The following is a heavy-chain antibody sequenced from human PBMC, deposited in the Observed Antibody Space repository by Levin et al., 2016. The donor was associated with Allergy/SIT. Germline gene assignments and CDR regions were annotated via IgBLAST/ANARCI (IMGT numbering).Heavy chain of an antibody. CDR3: AKAHYGDYVAYYYYGMDV. CDR1: GFTFSSYG. J-gene: IGHJ6*02. D-gene: IGHD4-17*01. CDR2: ISYDGSNK. Sequence: GESLKISCAASGFTFSSYGMHWVRQAPGKGLEWVAVISYDGSNKYYADSVKGRFTISRDNSKNTLYLQMNSLRAEDTAVYYCAKAHYGDYVAYYYYGMDVWGQGTTVTVSS. V-gene: IGHV3-30*18.